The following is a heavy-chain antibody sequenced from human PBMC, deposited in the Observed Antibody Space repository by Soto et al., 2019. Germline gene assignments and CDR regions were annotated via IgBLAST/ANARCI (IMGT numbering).Heavy chain of an antibody. CDR2: IWYDGSNK. D-gene: IGHD2-15*01. CDR1: GFTFSSYG. J-gene: IGHJ4*02. CDR3: ARGSSVVVVAATIFDY. V-gene: IGHV3-33*01. Sequence: QVQLVESGGGVVQPGRSLRLSCAASGFTFSSYGMHWVRQAPGKGLEWVAVIWYDGSNKYYADSVKGRFTISRDNSKNTLYLQMSSLRAEDTAVYYCARGSSVVVVAATIFDYWGQGTLVTVSS.